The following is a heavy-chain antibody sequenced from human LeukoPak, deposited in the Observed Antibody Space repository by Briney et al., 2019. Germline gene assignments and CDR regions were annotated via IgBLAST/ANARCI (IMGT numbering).Heavy chain of an antibody. CDR1: GFTFSNYA. V-gene: IGHV3-23*01. D-gene: IGHD3-16*01. CDR2: ISTSGGGT. J-gene: IGHJ4*02. Sequence: GGSLRLSCAASGFTFSNYAMSWVRQAPGMGLEWVSIISTSGGGTYYADSVKGRFTISRDNSKNTLYLQMNSLRAEDTAVYYCAKRRVGESGPVNYWGQGALVTVSS. CDR3: AKRRVGESGPVNY.